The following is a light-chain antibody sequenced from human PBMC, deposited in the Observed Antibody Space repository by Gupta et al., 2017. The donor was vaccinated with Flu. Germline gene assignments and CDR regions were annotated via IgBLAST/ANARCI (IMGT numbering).Light chain of an antibody. Sequence: EIVMTQSPGALPVSPGERGTLSCRAGHDVGTNLAWYKQRPGQAPSLLIYAASIRPTRIPARFSGSGFGTEFFLTISNRQSEDVEAYHCQQYRDWPACSFGQGTRLEI. CDR2: AAS. CDR1: HDVGTN. J-gene: IGKJ2*04. CDR3: QQYRDWPACS. V-gene: IGKV3D-15*03.